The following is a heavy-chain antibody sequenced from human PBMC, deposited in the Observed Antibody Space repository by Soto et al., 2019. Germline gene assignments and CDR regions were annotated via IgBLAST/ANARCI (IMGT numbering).Heavy chain of an antibody. CDR3: ASDFYDSVGSPWFDS. J-gene: IGHJ5*01. Sequence: PWETLSLTCTVSGDTSTSYYWGWIRQAPGKGLEWIGHIHNSGTSTHNPSLNGRVTISIDMSKKPISLKLPSLTSADTAVSDCASDFYDSVGSPWFDSWSQGTLVTVSS. D-gene: IGHD3-22*01. V-gene: IGHV4-59*01. CDR1: GDTSTSYY. CDR2: IHNSGTS.